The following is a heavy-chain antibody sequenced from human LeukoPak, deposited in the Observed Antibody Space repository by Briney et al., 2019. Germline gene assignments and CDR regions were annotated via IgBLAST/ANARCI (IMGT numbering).Heavy chain of an antibody. D-gene: IGHD6-13*01. CDR3: ARTYSAHDAFDI. CDR2: IYTSGST. J-gene: IGHJ3*02. Sequence: SETLSLTCTVSGGSISSYYWSWIRQPAGKGLEWIGRIYTSGSTNYNPSLKSRVTMSVDTSKNQFSLKLSSVTAADTAVYCCARTYSAHDAFDIWGQGTMVTVSS. V-gene: IGHV4-4*07. CDR1: GGSISSYY.